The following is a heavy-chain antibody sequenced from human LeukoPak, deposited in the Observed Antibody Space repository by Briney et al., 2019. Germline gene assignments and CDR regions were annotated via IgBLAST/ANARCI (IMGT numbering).Heavy chain of an antibody. J-gene: IGHJ6*02. D-gene: IGHD4-17*01. CDR2: IIPIFGTA. CDR3: VGGDYEPDYYYYYGMDV. Sequence: SVKVSCKASGGTFSSYAISWVRQAPGQGLEWMGGIIPIFGTANYAQKFQGRVTITADESTSTAYMELSSLRSEDTAVYYCVGGDYEPDYYYYYGMDVWGQGTTVTVSS. V-gene: IGHV1-69*13. CDR1: GGTFSSYA.